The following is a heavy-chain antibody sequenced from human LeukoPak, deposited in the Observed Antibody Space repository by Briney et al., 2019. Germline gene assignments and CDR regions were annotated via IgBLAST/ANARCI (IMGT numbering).Heavy chain of an antibody. Sequence: PSETLSLTCTVSGGFVSSGTYYWSWIRQPPGKGLEWIGYIYYSGSTNYNPSLKSRVTISVDTSKNQCSLKLSSVTTADTAVYYCTRSTNLEAFDIWGQGTMVTVSS. CDR1: GGFVSSGTYY. D-gene: IGHD2-8*01. CDR3: TRSTNLEAFDI. V-gene: IGHV4-61*01. J-gene: IGHJ3*02. CDR2: IYYSGST.